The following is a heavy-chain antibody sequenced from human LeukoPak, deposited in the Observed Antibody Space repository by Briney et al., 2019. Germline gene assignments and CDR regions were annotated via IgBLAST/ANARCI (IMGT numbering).Heavy chain of an antibody. V-gene: IGHV1-8*01. CDR3: ARGAYCGGDCSDY. CDR2: MNPSSGNT. CDR1: GYTFTSYD. J-gene: IGHJ4*02. Sequence: ASVKVSCTASGYTFTSYDINWVRQATGQGLEWMGWMNPSSGNTGYAQKFQGRVTMTRNTSISTAYMELSSLRSEDTAVYYCARGAYCGGDCSDYWGQGTLVTVSS. D-gene: IGHD2-21*02.